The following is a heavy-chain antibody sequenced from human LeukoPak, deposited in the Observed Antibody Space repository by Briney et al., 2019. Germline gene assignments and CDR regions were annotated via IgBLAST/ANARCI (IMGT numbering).Heavy chain of an antibody. J-gene: IGHJ4*02. CDR2: ISGSGGST. D-gene: IGHD3-22*01. CDR3: AKVYYDSSGCLDY. V-gene: IGHV3-23*01. Sequence: PGGSLRLSCAASGFTFSSYAMSWVRQAPGKGLEWVSAISGSGGSTYYADFVKGRFTISRDNSKNTLYLQMNSLRAEDTAVYYCAKVYYDSSGCLDYWGQGTLVTVSS. CDR1: GFTFSSYA.